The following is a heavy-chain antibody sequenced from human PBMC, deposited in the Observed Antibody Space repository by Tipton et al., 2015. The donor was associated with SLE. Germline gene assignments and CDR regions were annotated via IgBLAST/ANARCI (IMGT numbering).Heavy chain of an antibody. CDR2: INTSGNS. CDR1: GGSISSGSYY. Sequence: TLSLTCTVSGGSISSGSYYWSWIRQPAGKGLEWIGRINTSGNSNYNPSLKSRVTMSVDTSKNQLSLNLSSVTAADTAVYYCARHHGSGWLYGLDVWGQGTTVTVSS. V-gene: IGHV4-61*02. CDR3: ARHHGSGWLYGLDV. J-gene: IGHJ6*02. D-gene: IGHD6-19*01.